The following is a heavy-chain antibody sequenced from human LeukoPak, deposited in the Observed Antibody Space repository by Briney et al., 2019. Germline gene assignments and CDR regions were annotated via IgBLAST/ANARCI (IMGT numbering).Heavy chain of an antibody. V-gene: IGHV1-8*01. Sequence: ASVKVSCKASGYTFTSYDINWVRQATGQGLEWMGWMNPNSGSTGYAQKFQGRVTMTSNTSISTAYMELSSLRSEDTAVYYCARADIVVVPAATDPYYYYGMDVWGQGTTVTVSS. D-gene: IGHD2-2*01. J-gene: IGHJ6*02. CDR1: GYTFTSYD. CDR3: ARADIVVVPAATDPYYYYGMDV. CDR2: MNPNSGST.